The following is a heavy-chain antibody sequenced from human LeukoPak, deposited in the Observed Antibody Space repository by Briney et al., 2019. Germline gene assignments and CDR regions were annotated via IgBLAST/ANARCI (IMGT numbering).Heavy chain of an antibody. V-gene: IGHV4-61*02. CDR1: GGSISSGNYY. J-gene: IGHJ6*03. CDR2: IYTSGST. CDR3: ARAFYPGYYSYMAV. D-gene: IGHD3-3*02. Sequence: PSETLSLTCTVSGGSISSGNYYWNWIRQPAGKGLEWIGRIYTSGSTNFNPSLKSRVTISVDTSKNQFSLKLSSVTAADTAVYYCARAFYPGYYSYMAVWGKGTTVIVSS.